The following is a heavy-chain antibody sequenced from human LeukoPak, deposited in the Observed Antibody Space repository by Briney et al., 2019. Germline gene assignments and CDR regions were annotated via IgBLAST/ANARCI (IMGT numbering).Heavy chain of an antibody. V-gene: IGHV3-30-3*01. J-gene: IGHJ5*02. Sequence: PGRSLRLSCAASGFTFSSYAMHWVRQAPGKGLEWVAVISYDGSNKYYADSVKGRFTISGDNSKNTLYLQMNSLRAEDTAVYYCAKDSRSSVFDPWGQGTLVTVSS. CDR1: GFTFSSYA. D-gene: IGHD1-26*01. CDR3: AKDSRSSVFDP. CDR2: ISYDGSNK.